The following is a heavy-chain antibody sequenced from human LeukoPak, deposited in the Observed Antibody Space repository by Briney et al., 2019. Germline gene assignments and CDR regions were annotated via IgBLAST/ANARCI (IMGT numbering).Heavy chain of an antibody. D-gene: IGHD2-15*01. CDR2: IYYSGST. CDR1: GGSISSSSYY. CDR3: ARHMVVAATVEYFQH. Sequence: SETLSLTCTVSGGSISSSSYYWGWIRQPPGKGLEWIGSIYYSGSTYYNPSLKSRVTISVDTSKNQFSLKRSSVTAADTAVYYCARHMVVAATVEYFQHWGRGTLVTVSS. J-gene: IGHJ1*01. V-gene: IGHV4-39*01.